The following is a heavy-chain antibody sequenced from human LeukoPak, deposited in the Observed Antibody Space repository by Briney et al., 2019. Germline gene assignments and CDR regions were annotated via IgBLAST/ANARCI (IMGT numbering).Heavy chain of an antibody. V-gene: IGHV1-18*01. Sequence: GASVKVSCKASGYTFTSYGISWVRQAPGQGLEWMGWISAYNGNTNYAQKLQGRVTMTTDTSTSTAYMELRSLRSDDTAVYYCARALEYQLSLGGWFDPWGQGTLVTASS. CDR3: ARALEYQLSLGGWFDP. CDR2: ISAYNGNT. D-gene: IGHD2-2*01. J-gene: IGHJ5*02. CDR1: GYTFTSYG.